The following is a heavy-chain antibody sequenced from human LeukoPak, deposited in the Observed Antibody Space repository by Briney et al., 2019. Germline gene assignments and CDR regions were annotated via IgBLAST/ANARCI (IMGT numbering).Heavy chain of an antibody. D-gene: IGHD5-12*01. J-gene: IGHJ3*02. V-gene: IGHV4-59*08. Sequence: PSETLSLTCTVSGGSISSYYWSWIRQPPGKGLEWIGYIYYSGSTNYNPSLKSRVTISVDTSKNQFSLKLSSVTAADTAVYYCARHMQLESWGGYRRRDAFDIWGQGTMVTVSS. CDR1: GGSISSYY. CDR3: ARHMQLESWGGYRRRDAFDI. CDR2: IYYSGST.